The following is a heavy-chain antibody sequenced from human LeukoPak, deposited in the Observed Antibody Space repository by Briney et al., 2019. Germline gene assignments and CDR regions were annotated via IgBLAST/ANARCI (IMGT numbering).Heavy chain of an antibody. CDR1: GFTFSSYA. J-gene: IGHJ4*02. CDR3: ARDHGIYCSSTSCYYFDY. CDR2: ISYDGSNK. Sequence: VGSLRLSRAASGFTFSSYAMHWVREAPGKGLEWVAVISYDGSNKSYADSVKGRFTISRDNSKNTLYLQMNSLRAEDTAVYYCARDHGIYCSSTSCYYFDYWGQGTLVTVSS. V-gene: IGHV3-30*04. D-gene: IGHD2-2*01.